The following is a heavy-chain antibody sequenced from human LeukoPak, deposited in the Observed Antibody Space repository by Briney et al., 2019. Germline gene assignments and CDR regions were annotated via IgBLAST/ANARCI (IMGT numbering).Heavy chain of an antibody. CDR3: ARETHYFGSGSSYYYYGMDV. V-gene: IGHV3-30-3*01. D-gene: IGHD3-10*01. CDR1: GFTFSSYA. J-gene: IGHJ6*02. Sequence: GGSLRLSCAASGFTFSSYAMHWVRQAPGKGLEWVAVISYDGSNKYYADSVKGRFTISRDNSKSTLYLQMNSLRAEDTAVYYCARETHYFGSGSSYYYYGMDVWGQGTTVTVSS. CDR2: ISYDGSNK.